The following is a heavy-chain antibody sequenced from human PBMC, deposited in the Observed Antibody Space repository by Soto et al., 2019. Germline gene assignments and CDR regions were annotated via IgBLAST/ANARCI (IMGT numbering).Heavy chain of an antibody. CDR2: INPNSGGT. D-gene: IGHD4-17*01. CDR1: GYTFTGYY. J-gene: IGHJ6*03. CDR3: ARSPLTTTVTYGRRYYYYYMDV. Sequence: ASVKVSCKASGYTFTGYYMHWVRQAPGQGLEWMGWINPNSGGTNYAQKFQGWVTMTRDTSISTAYMELSRLRSDDTAVYYCARSPLTTTVTYGRRYYYYYMDVWGKGTTVTVSS. V-gene: IGHV1-2*04.